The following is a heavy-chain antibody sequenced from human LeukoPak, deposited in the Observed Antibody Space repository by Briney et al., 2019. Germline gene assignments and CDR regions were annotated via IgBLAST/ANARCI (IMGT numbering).Heavy chain of an antibody. J-gene: IGHJ4*02. CDR2: IKQDGSEK. D-gene: IGHD3-16*01. Sequence: GGSLRLSCAASGFTFSSYWMSWVRQAPGKGLEWVANIKQDGSEKYYVDSVKGQFTISRDNAKNSLYLQMNSLRAEDTAVYYCASGGESQYYFDYWGQGTLVTVSS. V-gene: IGHV3-7*01. CDR1: GFTFSSYW. CDR3: ASGGESQYYFDY.